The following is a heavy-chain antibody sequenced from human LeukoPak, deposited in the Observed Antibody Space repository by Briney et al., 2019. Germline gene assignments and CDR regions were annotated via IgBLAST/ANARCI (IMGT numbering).Heavy chain of an antibody. CDR1: GFTFSSYS. CDR2: ISSSSSYI. Sequence: KSGGSLRLSCAASGFTFSSYSMNWVRQAPGKGLEWVSSISSSSSYIYYADSVKGRFTISRDNAKNSLYLQMNSLRAEDTAVYYCARVILATSENYYFDYWGQGTLVTVSS. CDR3: ARVILATSENYYFDY. V-gene: IGHV3-21*01. D-gene: IGHD1-7*01. J-gene: IGHJ4*02.